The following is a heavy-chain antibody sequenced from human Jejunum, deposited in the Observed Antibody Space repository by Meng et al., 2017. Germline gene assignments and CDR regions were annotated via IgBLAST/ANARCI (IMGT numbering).Heavy chain of an antibody. D-gene: IGHD3-10*01. CDR1: GFTFSNAW. CDR2: IKSRADDGTT. V-gene: IGHV3-15*01. CDR3: VRGVRVMSDAFDV. J-gene: IGHJ3*01. Sequence: GGSLRLSCAASGFTFSNAWMSWVRQAPGKGLEWVGRIKSRADDGTTDYAAPVKGRFTISTDKSKNTVYLQMNSLKTENTAVYYCVRGVRVMSDAFDVWGQGTMVTVSS.